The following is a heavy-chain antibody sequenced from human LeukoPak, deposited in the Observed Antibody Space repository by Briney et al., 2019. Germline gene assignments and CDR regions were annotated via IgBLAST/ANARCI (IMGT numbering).Heavy chain of an antibody. CDR3: ARRPDCSGGSCLGP. CDR1: GSRFTSYC. CDR2: IDPSDSYT. J-gene: IGHJ5*02. Sequence: GASLKISCKGSGSRFTSYCISWGRALLGKGLEWMGRIDPSDSYTSSSPSLQGHVTISADKSISTAYLQWSSLKASDTAMYYCARRPDCSGGSCLGPWGQGTLVTVSS. D-gene: IGHD2-15*01. V-gene: IGHV5-10-1*01.